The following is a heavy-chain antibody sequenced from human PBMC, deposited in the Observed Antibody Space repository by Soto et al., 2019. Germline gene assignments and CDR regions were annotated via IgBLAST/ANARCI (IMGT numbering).Heavy chain of an antibody. J-gene: IGHJ4*02. CDR1: GGSISSSDW. CDR2: IYHSGST. V-gene: IGHV4-4*02. CDR3: APLPNYYGSGSYYSPDY. Sequence: QVQLQESGPGLVKPSGTLSLTCAVSGGSISSSDWWSWVRQPPGKGLEWIGEIYHSGSTNYNPSLKSRVTISVDKSKNQFSLKLSSVTAADTAVYYCAPLPNYYGSGSYYSPDYWGQGTLVTVSS. D-gene: IGHD3-10*01.